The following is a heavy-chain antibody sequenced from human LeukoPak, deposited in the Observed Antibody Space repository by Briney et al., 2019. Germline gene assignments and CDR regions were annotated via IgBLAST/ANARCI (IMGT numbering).Heavy chain of an antibody. CDR3: ARVGFTCTNGVCRDY. CDR2: ISYGGKA. Sequence: SETLSLTCAVSGDSISSGGYWWSWIRQHPGKGPEWIGYISYGGKADYNPSLKSRVAISADTPKNQFSLKLSSTTAADTAVYYCARVGFTCTNGVCRDYWGQGTLVTVSS. D-gene: IGHD2-8*01. V-gene: IGHV4-31*11. CDR1: GDSISSGGYW. J-gene: IGHJ4*02.